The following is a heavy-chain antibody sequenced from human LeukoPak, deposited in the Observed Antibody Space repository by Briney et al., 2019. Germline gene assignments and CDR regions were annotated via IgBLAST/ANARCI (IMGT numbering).Heavy chain of an antibody. CDR3: ARRGDSSGYYYWYFDL. V-gene: IGHV4-30-4*01. CDR2: IYYSGST. J-gene: IGHJ2*01. Sequence: SETLPLTCTVSGGSISSGDYYWSWIRQPPGKGLEWIGYIYYSGSTYYNPSLKSRVTISVDTSKNQFSLKLSSVTAADTAVYYCARRGDSSGYYYWYFDLWGRGTLVTVSS. D-gene: IGHD3-22*01. CDR1: GGSISSGDYY.